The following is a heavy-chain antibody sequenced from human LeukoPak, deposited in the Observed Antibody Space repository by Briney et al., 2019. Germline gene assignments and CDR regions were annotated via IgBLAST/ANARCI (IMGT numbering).Heavy chain of an antibody. D-gene: IGHD6-13*01. J-gene: IGHJ4*02. V-gene: IGHV3-9*01. CDR2: ISWNSGSI. CDR1: GFTFDDYA. CDR3: AKDSGGYSSSSFGS. Sequence: PGGSLRLSCAASGFTFDDYAMHWVRQAPGKGLEWVSGISWNSGSIGYADSVKGRFTISRDNSKNTLYLQMNSLRAEDTAVYHCAKDSGGYSSSSFGSWGQGTLVTVSA.